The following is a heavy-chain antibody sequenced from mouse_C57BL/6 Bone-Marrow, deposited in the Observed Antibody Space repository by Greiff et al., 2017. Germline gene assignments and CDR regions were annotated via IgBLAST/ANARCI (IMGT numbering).Heavy chain of an antibody. Sequence: EVQRVESGPELVKPGASVKISCKASGYSFTGYYMHWVKQSHGNILDWIGYIYPYNGVSSYNQKFKGKATLTVDKSSSTAYMALRSLTSEDSAVYYCAKYSNYPWYAMDYWGQGTSVTVSS. J-gene: IGHJ4*01. CDR1: GYSFTGYY. CDR2: IYPYNGVS. CDR3: AKYSNYPWYAMDY. V-gene: IGHV1-31*01. D-gene: IGHD2-5*01.